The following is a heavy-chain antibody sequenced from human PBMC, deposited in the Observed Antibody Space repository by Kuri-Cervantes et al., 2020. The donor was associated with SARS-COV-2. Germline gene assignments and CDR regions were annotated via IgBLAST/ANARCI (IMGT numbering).Heavy chain of an antibody. Sequence: GGSPKTSWAAFGFTFGSYYMNWVRPAPGKGMEWVSSSSSDSSYIHYADSVRGRFTISRDNAKNSLYLHMNSLGAEDTAVYYCARDSDDDFWSGYSTAEYFQYWGQGTLVTVSS. V-gene: IGHV3-21*01. CDR1: GFTFGSYY. CDR2: SSSDSSYI. D-gene: IGHD3-3*01. CDR3: ARDSDDDFWSGYSTAEYFQY. J-gene: IGHJ1*01.